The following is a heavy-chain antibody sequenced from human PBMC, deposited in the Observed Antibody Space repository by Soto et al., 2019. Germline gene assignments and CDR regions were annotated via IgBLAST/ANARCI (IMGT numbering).Heavy chain of an antibody. CDR2: IYYSGST. V-gene: IGHV4-39*01. J-gene: IGHJ4*02. D-gene: IGHD1-7*01. CDR1: GGSISIRSYY. Sequence: PSETLSLTCSVSGGSISIRSYYWGWIRQPPGKGLEWIGSIYYSGSTYYNPSLKSRVTISADTSKNQFSLKLSSVTAADTAVYYCVWTLANWKYVDYWGQGTRVHVSA. CDR3: VWTLANWKYVDY.